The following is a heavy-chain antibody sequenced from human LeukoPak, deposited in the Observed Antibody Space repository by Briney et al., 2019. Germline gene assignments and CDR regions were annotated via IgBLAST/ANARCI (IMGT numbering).Heavy chain of an antibody. D-gene: IGHD5-24*01. CDR1: GNYW. J-gene: IGHJ4*02. Sequence: PGGFLRLSCAASGNYWMHWVRKAPGKGLVWVSHINSDGSWTSYADSVKGRFTISKDNAKNTVYLQMNSLRAEDTAVYYCARERDEGFDYWGQGTLVTVSS. V-gene: IGHV3-74*01. CDR2: INSDGSWT. CDR3: ARERDEGFDY.